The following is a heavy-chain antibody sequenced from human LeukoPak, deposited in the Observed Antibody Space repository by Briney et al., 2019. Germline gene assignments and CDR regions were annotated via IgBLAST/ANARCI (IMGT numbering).Heavy chain of an antibody. V-gene: IGHV4-59*01. D-gene: IGHD5-24*01. CDR1: GGSISSYY. CDR2: IYYSGST. J-gene: IGHJ5*02. CDR3: ARPSPPGDGYNPSDH. Sequence: PSETLSLTCTVSGGSISSYYWSWIRQPPGKGLEWIGYIYYSGSTNYNPSLKSRVTISVDTSKNQFSLKLSSVTAADTAVYYCARPSPPGDGYNPSDHWGQGSLVIVSS.